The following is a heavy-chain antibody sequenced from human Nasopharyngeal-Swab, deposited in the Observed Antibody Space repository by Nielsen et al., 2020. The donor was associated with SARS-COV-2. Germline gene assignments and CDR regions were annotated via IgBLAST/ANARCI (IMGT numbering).Heavy chain of an antibody. D-gene: IGHD1-1*01. CDR2: FDPEDGET. Sequence: ASVKVSCKVSGYTLTELSMHWVRQAPGKGLEWIGSFDPEDGETIYAQKFQGRVTMTEDTSTDTAYMELSSLRSEDTAVYYCATDHPPTEGQLYYYSGMDVWGQGTTVTVSS. CDR3: ATDHPPTEGQLYYYSGMDV. V-gene: IGHV1-24*01. J-gene: IGHJ6*02. CDR1: GYTLTELS.